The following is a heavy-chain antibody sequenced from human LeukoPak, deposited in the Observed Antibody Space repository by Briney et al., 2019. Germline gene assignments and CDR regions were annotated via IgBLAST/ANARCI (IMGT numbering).Heavy chain of an antibody. J-gene: IGHJ4*02. CDR1: GFTFSSYW. D-gene: IGHD3-22*01. Sequence: GGSLRLSCAASGFTFSSYWMSWVRQAPGKGLEWVANIKQDGSEKYYVDSVKGRFTISRDNAKNSLYLQMNSLRAEDTAAYYCARDLQSSGYRRPPGNYWGQGTLVTVSS. CDR3: ARDLQSSGYRRPPGNY. CDR2: IKQDGSEK. V-gene: IGHV3-7*01.